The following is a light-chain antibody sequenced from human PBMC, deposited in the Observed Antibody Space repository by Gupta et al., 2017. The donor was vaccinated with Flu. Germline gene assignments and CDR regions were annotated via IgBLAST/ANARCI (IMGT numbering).Light chain of an antibody. V-gene: IGKV1-39*01. CDR1: QSISSY. CDR3: QQSYSTPYT. Sequence: GDRVIIPCRASQSISSYLKWYQQKPGKAPKFLIYTASSLQSGVPSRFSGSGSGTDFTLTISSLHPEDFAIYYCQQSYSTPYTFGQGTKLEIK. J-gene: IGKJ2*01. CDR2: TAS.